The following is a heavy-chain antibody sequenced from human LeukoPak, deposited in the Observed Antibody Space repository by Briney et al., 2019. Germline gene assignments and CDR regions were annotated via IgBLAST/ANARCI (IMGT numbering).Heavy chain of an antibody. Sequence: SETQSLTCAVYGGSFSGYYWSWIRQPPGKGLEWIGEINHSGSTNYNPSLKSRVTISVDTSKNQFSLKLNSVTAADTAVFYCAANSADYNTLGSSYKVWGQGTLVTVSS. D-gene: IGHD3-10*01. CDR3: AANSADYNTLGSSYKV. CDR2: INHSGST. J-gene: IGHJ4*02. V-gene: IGHV4-34*01. CDR1: GGSFSGYY.